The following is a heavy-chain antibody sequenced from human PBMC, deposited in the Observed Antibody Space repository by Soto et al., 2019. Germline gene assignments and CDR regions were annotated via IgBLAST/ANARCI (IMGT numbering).Heavy chain of an antibody. D-gene: IGHD3-22*01. Sequence: GESLKISCAASGFRFDDYGMSWVRQVPGKWLEWVSNINWNGDSTDYADSAKGRFTISRDNAKNSLYLQMNRLRAEDTAVYYCARFYYDSSGYLPSPYYYYYGMDVWGQGTTVTVSS. CDR1: GFRFDDYG. V-gene: IGHV3-20*04. CDR3: ARFYYDSSGYLPSPYYYYYGMDV. CDR2: INWNGDST. J-gene: IGHJ6*02.